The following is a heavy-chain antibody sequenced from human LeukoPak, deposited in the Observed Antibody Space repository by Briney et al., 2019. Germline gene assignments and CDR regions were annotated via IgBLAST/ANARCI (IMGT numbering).Heavy chain of an antibody. CDR3: ATKLRGYSGYDSYWYFDL. J-gene: IGHJ2*01. V-gene: IGHV1-24*01. D-gene: IGHD5-12*01. CDR1: GYTLTELS. CDR2: FDPEDGET. Sequence: ASVKVSCKVSGYTLTELSMHWVRQAPGKGLEWMGGFDPEDGETIYAQKFQGRVTMTEDTSTDTAYMELSSLRSEDTAVYYCATKLRGYSGYDSYWYFDLWGRGTLVTVS.